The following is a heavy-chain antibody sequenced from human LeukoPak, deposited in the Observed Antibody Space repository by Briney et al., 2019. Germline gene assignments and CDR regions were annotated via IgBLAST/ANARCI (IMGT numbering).Heavy chain of an antibody. V-gene: IGHV3-7*04. Sequence: AGGSLRLSCAASGFTFSSYWMSWVRQAPGKGLEWVANIKEDGSEKNYVDSVKGRFTISRDNAKNSVYLQMNSLRAEDTAVYYCARGLGRYYIFWGQGTLVTVSS. CDR1: GFTFSSYW. CDR3: ARGLGRYYIF. J-gene: IGHJ4*02. D-gene: IGHD3-10*01. CDR2: IKEDGSEK.